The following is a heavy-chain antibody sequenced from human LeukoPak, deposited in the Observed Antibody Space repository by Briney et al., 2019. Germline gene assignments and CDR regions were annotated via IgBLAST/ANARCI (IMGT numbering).Heavy chain of an antibody. D-gene: IGHD4-23*01. V-gene: IGHV4-59*01. CDR3: ARDYGGTY. J-gene: IGHJ4*02. CDR1: GGSISSYY. CDR2: IYYSGST. Sequence: PSETLSLTCTVSGGSISSYYWSWIRQPPGKGLEWIGYIYYSGSTNNNPSLKSRVTISVDTSKNQFSLKLSSVTAADTAVYYCARDYGGTYWGQGTLVTVSS.